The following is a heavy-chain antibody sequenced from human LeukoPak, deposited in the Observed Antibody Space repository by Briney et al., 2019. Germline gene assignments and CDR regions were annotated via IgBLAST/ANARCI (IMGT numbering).Heavy chain of an antibody. J-gene: IGHJ4*02. CDR2: ISYNGRNQ. CDR3: ARGRDGGYFDY. CDR1: GFTFSSYA. D-gene: IGHD2-15*01. Sequence: GRSLRLSCSASGFTFSSYAMHWVRQAPGKGLEWVAVISYNGRNQNYADSVQGRFTISRDNSKNTLYLQMNSLRADDTAVYYCARGRDGGYFDYWGQGTLVTVSS. V-gene: IGHV3-30*14.